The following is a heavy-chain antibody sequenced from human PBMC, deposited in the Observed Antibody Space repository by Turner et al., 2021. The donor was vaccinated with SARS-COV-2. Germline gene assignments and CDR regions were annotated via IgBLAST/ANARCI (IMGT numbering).Heavy chain of an antibody. J-gene: IGHJ4*02. Sequence: EVQRLELGGGLVQPGGSLCRSCAASGFTFSSYAMSGVGQAAGKWLEWVSAISGSGGSTYYADSVKDRFTISRDNSKNTRYLQMNSLRAEDTAVYYCAKDLGGYFYYWGQGTLVTVSS. V-gene: IGHV3-23*01. D-gene: IGHD2-15*01. CDR2: ISGSGGST. CDR1: GFTFSSYA. CDR3: AKDLGGYFYY.